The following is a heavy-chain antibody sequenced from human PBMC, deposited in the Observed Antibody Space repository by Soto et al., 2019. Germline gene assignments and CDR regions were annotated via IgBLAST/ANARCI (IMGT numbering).Heavy chain of an antibody. V-gene: IGHV1-18*01. CDR3: ARTYGSGSWVPWFDP. CDR2: ISAYNGNT. Sequence: QVPLVQSGAEVKKPGASVKVSCKASGYTFTSYGIIWVRQAPGQGLEWMGWISAYNGNTNYAQKLQGRVTMTTDTSTSTAYMELRSLRSDDTAVYYCARTYGSGSWVPWFDPWGQGTLVTVSS. CDR1: GYTFTSYG. J-gene: IGHJ5*02. D-gene: IGHD3-10*01.